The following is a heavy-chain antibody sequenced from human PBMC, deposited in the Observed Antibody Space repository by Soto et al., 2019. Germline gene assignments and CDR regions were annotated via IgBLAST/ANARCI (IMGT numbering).Heavy chain of an antibody. CDR1: GFTFSSYA. J-gene: IGHJ4*02. V-gene: IGHV3-48*02. D-gene: IGHD6-13*01. CDR2: ISGDTKTT. CDR3: ARGGAGRPDY. Sequence: PGGSLRLSCAASGFTFSSYAMSWVRQAPGKGLEWVSYISGDTKTTNYADSVKGRFSITRDQAKSSLYLQLTRLRDDDTAVYYCARGGAGRPDYWGQGTLVTVSS.